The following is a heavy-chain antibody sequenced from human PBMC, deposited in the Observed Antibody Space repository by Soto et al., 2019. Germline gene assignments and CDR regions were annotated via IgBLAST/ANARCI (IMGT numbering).Heavy chain of an antibody. CDR3: SRSLHSVGYS. CDR2: ISGTSEYI. D-gene: IGHD3-10*01. J-gene: IGHJ5*01. Sequence: GGSLRLSCAASGFPFTSYSMTWVRQRPGKGLEWLSSISGTSEYIYYAHSLKGRLTISRDNGRNSVYLQIHSLRTEDTAVSFCSRSLHSVGYSRGQGTLVTVSS. CDR1: GFPFTSYS. V-gene: IGHV3-21*01.